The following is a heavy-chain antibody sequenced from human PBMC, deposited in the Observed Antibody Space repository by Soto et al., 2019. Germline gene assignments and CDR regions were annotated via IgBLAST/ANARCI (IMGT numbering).Heavy chain of an antibody. CDR3: ALGRREAGTTVTTGDSDYYYYMDV. CDR2: INHSGST. D-gene: IGHD4-17*01. CDR1: GGSFSGYY. Sequence: SETLSLTCAVYGGSFSGYYWSWIRQPPGKGLEWIGEINHSGSTNYNPSLKSRVTISVDTSKNQFSLKLSSVTAADTAVYYCALGRREAGTTVTTGDSDYYYYMDVWGKGTTVTISS. V-gene: IGHV4-34*01. J-gene: IGHJ6*03.